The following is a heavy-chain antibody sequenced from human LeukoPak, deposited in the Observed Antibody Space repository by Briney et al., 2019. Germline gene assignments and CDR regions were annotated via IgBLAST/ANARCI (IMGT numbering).Heavy chain of an antibody. Sequence: GGSLRLSCAASGFTFSSYTMTWVRQAPGKGLEWVSGISGDGRRTHYADSVKGRFTISRDNSKNTLYLQMNSLRAEDTAVYYCAKGILRLGYSYGYFDYWGQGTLVTVSS. CDR3: AKGILRLGYSYGYFDY. D-gene: IGHD5-18*01. J-gene: IGHJ4*02. CDR2: ISGDGRRT. V-gene: IGHV3-23*01. CDR1: GFTFSSYT.